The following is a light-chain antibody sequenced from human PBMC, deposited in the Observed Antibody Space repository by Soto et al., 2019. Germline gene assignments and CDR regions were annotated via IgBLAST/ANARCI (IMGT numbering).Light chain of an antibody. Sequence: DIQMTQSPSSLSASVGDRVTITCQASQDIISYLSWYQQKPGKAPKLLISDSSDLETGVPSRFSGSGYGTDFTFTISSLQPEDIATYYCQQYDNLPTFGGGTKVEIK. J-gene: IGKJ4*01. CDR2: DSS. CDR1: QDIISY. CDR3: QQYDNLPT. V-gene: IGKV1-33*01.